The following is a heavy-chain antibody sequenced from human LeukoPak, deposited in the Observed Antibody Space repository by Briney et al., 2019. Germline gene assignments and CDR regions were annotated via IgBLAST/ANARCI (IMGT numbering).Heavy chain of an antibody. D-gene: IGHD1-1*01. Sequence: GASVKVSCKASGDTFSSNAISWVRQAPGQGLEWMGGIIPIFGTANYAQKFQGRVTITADESTSTAYMELSSLRSEDTAVYYCASGGIVQLETEYYFDYWGQGTLVTVSS. J-gene: IGHJ4*02. V-gene: IGHV1-69*13. CDR2: IIPIFGTA. CDR3: ASGGIVQLETEYYFDY. CDR1: GDTFSSNA.